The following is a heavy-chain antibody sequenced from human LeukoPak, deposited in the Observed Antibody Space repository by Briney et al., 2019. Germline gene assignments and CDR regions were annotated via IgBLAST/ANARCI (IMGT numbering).Heavy chain of an antibody. Sequence: SETLSLTCIVSGGSISTYYWSWIRQPPGKGLEWIGYIYYSGSTNYNPSLKSRVTISVDTAKNQFSLKLSSVTAADTAVYYCARQSPVGSGYSHFDYWGQGTLVTVSS. D-gene: IGHD3-22*01. CDR2: IYYSGST. J-gene: IGHJ4*02. CDR3: ARQSPVGSGYSHFDY. CDR1: GGSISTYY. V-gene: IGHV4-59*08.